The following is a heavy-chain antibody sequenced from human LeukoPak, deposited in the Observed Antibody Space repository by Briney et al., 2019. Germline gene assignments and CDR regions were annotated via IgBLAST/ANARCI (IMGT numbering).Heavy chain of an antibody. Sequence: GGSLRLSCAASGFAFSSYGMRWVRQAPGKGLEWVAYIGYDGGNKNYADSVKGRFTISRDNSKCTLYLQMNSLRGEDTAVYYCAKVVAGSCSSSSCFLDQWGQGTLVTVSS. D-gene: IGHD2-15*01. CDR3: AKVVAGSCSSSSCFLDQ. CDR1: GFAFSSYG. V-gene: IGHV3-30*02. CDR2: IGYDGGNK. J-gene: IGHJ4*02.